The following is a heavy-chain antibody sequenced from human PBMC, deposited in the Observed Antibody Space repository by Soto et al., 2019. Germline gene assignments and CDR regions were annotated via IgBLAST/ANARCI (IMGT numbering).Heavy chain of an antibody. CDR3: ARALDYGSWSSSARFDP. V-gene: IGHV4-34*01. J-gene: IGHJ5*02. CDR2: INHSGST. CDR1: GGSFSGYY. Sequence: QVQLQLWGVGLLKPSETLSLTCAVYGGSFSGYYWSWIRQPPGKGLEWMGEINHSGSTNYNPSLKSRVTITVNTAKNQLSLKLSSVTAADTAVYYCARALDYGSWSSSARFDPWGQGTLVTVSS. D-gene: IGHD3-10*01.